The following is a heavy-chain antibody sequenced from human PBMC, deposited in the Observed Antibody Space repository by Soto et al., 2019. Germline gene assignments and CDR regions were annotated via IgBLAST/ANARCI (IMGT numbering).Heavy chain of an antibody. CDR1: GFTFSTYS. V-gene: IGHV3-48*01. CDR3: AKIPPGYSYGYFYFDY. J-gene: IGHJ4*02. Sequence: GGSLRLSCAASGFTFSTYSMNWVRQAPGKGLEWVSYISSSSSTIFYTDSVKGRFTISRDNSKNTLYLQMNSLRAEDTAVYYCAKIPPGYSYGYFYFDYWGQGTLVTVSS. D-gene: IGHD5-18*01. CDR2: ISSSSSTI.